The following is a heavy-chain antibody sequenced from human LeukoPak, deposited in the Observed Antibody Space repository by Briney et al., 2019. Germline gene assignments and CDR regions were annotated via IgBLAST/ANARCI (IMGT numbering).Heavy chain of an antibody. V-gene: IGHV3-23*01. Sequence: PGGSLRLSCAASGFTFSSYAMSWVRQAPGRGLEWVSAISASGDRTYYADSVKGRFTISRDNSKNTLYLQMNSLRAEDTAAYSCAKNGEVLSWFDPWGQGTLVTVSS. CDR1: GFTFSSYA. D-gene: IGHD3-10*01. CDR2: ISASGDRT. J-gene: IGHJ5*02. CDR3: AKNGEVLSWFDP.